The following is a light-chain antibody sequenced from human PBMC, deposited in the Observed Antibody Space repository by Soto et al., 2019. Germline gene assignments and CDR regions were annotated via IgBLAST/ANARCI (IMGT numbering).Light chain of an antibody. J-gene: IGKJ3*01. Sequence: EIVLTQSPGTLSLSPGERATLSCRASQSVSSSYLAWYQQKPGQAPRLLIYGASSRATGIPDRFSGSGPGTDFTLTISRLEPEDFAVYYCQQYGSSRGVTFGPGTKVDIK. CDR3: QQYGSSRGVT. V-gene: IGKV3-20*01. CDR1: QSVSSSY. CDR2: GAS.